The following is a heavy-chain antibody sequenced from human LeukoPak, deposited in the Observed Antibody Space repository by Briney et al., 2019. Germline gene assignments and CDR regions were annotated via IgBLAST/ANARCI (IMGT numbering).Heavy chain of an antibody. CDR3: ARDGLCSSTSCYRGYYYYMDV. CDR2: IYYSGST. CDR1: GGSISSYY. Sequence: SETLSLTCTVSGGSISSYYWSWIRQPPGKGLEWIGYIYYSGSTNYNPSLKSRVTMSVDTSKNQFSLKLSSVTAADTAVYYCARDGLCSSTSCYRGYYYYMDVWGKGTTVTVSS. V-gene: IGHV4-59*12. D-gene: IGHD2-2*01. J-gene: IGHJ6*03.